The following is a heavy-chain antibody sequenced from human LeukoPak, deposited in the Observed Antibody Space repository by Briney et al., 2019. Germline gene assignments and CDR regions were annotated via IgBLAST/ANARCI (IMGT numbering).Heavy chain of an antibody. CDR2: IYYSGST. CDR3: ASCWELPDMY. J-gene: IGHJ4*02. CDR1: GGSISSSSYY. Sequence: PSETLSLTCTVSGGSISSSSYYWGWIRQPPGKGLESIGSIYYSGSTYYNPSLKSRVTMSVDTSKNQFSLKLSSVTAADTAVYYCASCWELPDMYWGQGTLVTVSS. D-gene: IGHD1-26*01. V-gene: IGHV4-39*07.